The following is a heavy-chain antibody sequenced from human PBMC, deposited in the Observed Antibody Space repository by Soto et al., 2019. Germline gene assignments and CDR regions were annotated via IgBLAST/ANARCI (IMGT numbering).Heavy chain of an antibody. CDR1: GGTFSSHA. Sequence: QVQLVQSGAEVKKPGSSVKVSCKSSGGTFSSHAISWVRQAPGQGLEWMGGVIPVFGSATYAKKVQGRVTITADKSTNTAYMEVSSLRSEDTAVYYCARGKSYYGSGKGIYDYYSLDVWGQGTTVTVSS. CDR2: VIPVFGSA. D-gene: IGHD3-10*01. V-gene: IGHV1-69*06. J-gene: IGHJ6*02. CDR3: ARGKSYYGSGKGIYDYYSLDV.